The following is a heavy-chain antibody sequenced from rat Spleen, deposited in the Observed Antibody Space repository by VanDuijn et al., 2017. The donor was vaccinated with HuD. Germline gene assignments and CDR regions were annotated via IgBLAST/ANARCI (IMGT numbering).Heavy chain of an antibody. CDR3: ATRRYGGYRADVMDA. CDR1: GFTFSNYG. D-gene: IGHD1-11*01. CDR2: ISPSGGST. Sequence: EVQLVESGGGLVQPGRSLKLSCAASGFTFSNYGMHWIRQAPTKGLEWVASISPSGGSTYYRDSVKGRFTISRDNAKSTLYLQMDSLRSEDTATYYCATRRYGGYRADVMDAWGQGASVTVSS. V-gene: IGHV5-19*01. J-gene: IGHJ4*01.